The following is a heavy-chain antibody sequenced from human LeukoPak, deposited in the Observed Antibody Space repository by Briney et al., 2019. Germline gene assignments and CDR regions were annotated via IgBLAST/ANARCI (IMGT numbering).Heavy chain of an antibody. Sequence: GGSLRLSCAASEFTFSSYAMHWVRQAPGKGLEWVAVISYDGSNKYYADSVKGRFTISRDNSKNTLYLQMNSLRAEDTAVYYCARDHGRSGYSYDLSYYFDYWGQGTLVTVSS. CDR3: ARDHGRSGYSYDLSYYFDY. V-gene: IGHV3-30-3*01. CDR2: ISYDGSNK. CDR1: EFTFSSYA. D-gene: IGHD5-18*01. J-gene: IGHJ4*02.